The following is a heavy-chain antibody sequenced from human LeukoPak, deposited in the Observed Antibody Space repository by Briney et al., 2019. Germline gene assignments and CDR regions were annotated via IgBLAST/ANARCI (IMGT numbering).Heavy chain of an antibody. CDR2: IIPIFGTA. V-gene: IGHV1-69*05. J-gene: IGHJ6*03. CDR3: AGLTGTTPLEYYYYYMDV. CDR1: GGTFSSYA. D-gene: IGHD1-7*01. Sequence: SSVKVSCKASGGTFSSYAISWVRQAPGQGLEWMGGIIPIFGTANYAQKFQGRVTITTDESTSTAYMELSSLRSEDTAVYYCAGLTGTTPLEYYYYYMDVWGKGTTVTVSS.